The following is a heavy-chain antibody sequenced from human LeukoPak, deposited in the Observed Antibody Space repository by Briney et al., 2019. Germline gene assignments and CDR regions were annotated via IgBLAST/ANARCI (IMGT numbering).Heavy chain of an antibody. Sequence: GGSLRLSCAASGFTFSDYYMSWIRQAPGKGLGWVSYISSSGSTKYYADSVKGRFTISRDNAKNTLYLQMNSLRAEDTAVYYCARGLSGSGYYRTLDYWGQGTLVTVSS. D-gene: IGHD3-22*01. V-gene: IGHV3-11*04. CDR1: GFTFSDYY. CDR2: ISSSGSTK. CDR3: ARGLSGSGYYRTLDY. J-gene: IGHJ4*02.